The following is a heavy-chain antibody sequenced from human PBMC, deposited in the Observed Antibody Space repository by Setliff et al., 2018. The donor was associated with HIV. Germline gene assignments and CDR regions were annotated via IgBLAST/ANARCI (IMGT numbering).Heavy chain of an antibody. D-gene: IGHD3-22*01. CDR1: GGSISSGSYY. CDR2: IYTSGST. V-gene: IGHV4-61*02. Sequence: KTSETLSLTCTVSGGSISSGSYYWSWIRQPAGKGLEWIGRIYTSGSTNYNPSLKSRVTISVDTSKNQFSLKLSSVTAADTAVYYCARAPITMIVVVNYGMDVWGQGTTVTVS. J-gene: IGHJ6*02. CDR3: ARAPITMIVVVNYGMDV.